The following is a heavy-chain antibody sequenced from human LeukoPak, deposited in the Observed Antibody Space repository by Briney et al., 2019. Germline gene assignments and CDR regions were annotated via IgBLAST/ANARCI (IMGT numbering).Heavy chain of an antibody. V-gene: IGHV4-39*01. Sequence: SETLSLTCTVSGGSISSSSYYWGWIRQPPGKGLEWIGSIYYSGSTYYNPSLKSRVTISVDTSKNQFSLKLSSVTAADTAVYYCARHVAYYYDRRPDAFDTWGQGTMVTVSS. CDR2: IYYSGST. D-gene: IGHD3-22*01. CDR1: GGSISSSSYY. J-gene: IGHJ3*02. CDR3: ARHVAYYYDRRPDAFDT.